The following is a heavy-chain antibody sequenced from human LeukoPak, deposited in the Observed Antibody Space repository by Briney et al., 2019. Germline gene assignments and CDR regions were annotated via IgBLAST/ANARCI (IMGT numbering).Heavy chain of an antibody. J-gene: IGHJ5*02. CDR1: GGSISSYY. V-gene: IGHV4-4*07. D-gene: IGHD3-9*01. CDR3: ARQNYDILTGYLTFDP. Sequence: SETLSLTCTVSGGSISSYYWSWIRQPAGKGLEWIGRIYTSGSTNYNPSLKSRVTMSVDTSKNQFSLKLSSVTAADTAVYYCARQNYDILTGYLTFDPWGQGTLVTVSS. CDR2: IYTSGST.